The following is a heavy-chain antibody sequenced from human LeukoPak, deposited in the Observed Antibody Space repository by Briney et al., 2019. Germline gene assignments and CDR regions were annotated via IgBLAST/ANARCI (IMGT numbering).Heavy chain of an antibody. D-gene: IGHD3-22*01. Sequence: SETLSLTCSVSGDSVSRSDSYWDWIRQPPGKGLEWIGTIYYSGRTYYSPSLKSRVTMSVDPSNNQFSLNRRSVTAADTAVYYCARRRYYDGSGYLEWGQGTLLSVSS. V-gene: IGHV4-39*01. J-gene: IGHJ1*01. CDR3: ARRRYYDGSGYLE. CDR2: IYYSGRT. CDR1: GDSVSRSDSY.